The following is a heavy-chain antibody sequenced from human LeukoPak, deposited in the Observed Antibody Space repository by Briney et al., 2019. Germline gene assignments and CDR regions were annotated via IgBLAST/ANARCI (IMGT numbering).Heavy chain of an antibody. CDR3: AHRRIQNPYSRGWGNWFDP. V-gene: IGHV2-5*01. CDR1: GFSLSTSGVG. D-gene: IGHD6-19*01. Sequence: SGPTLVKPTQTLTLTCTFSGFSLSTSGVGVGWIRQPPGKALEWLALIYWNDDKRYSQSLKSRLTINKDTSKNQVVLTVTNMDPVDTATYYCAHRRIQNPYSRGWGNWFDPWGQGTLVTVSS. CDR2: IYWNDDK. J-gene: IGHJ5*02.